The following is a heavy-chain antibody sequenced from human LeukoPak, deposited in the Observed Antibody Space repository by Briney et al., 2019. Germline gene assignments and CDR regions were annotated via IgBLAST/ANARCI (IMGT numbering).Heavy chain of an antibody. CDR3: ARMPVLLWFGELLRSRHRAFDI. CDR2: MNPNSGNT. CDR1: GYTFTSYD. V-gene: IGHV1-8*01. Sequence: GASVKVSCKASGYTFTSYDINWVRQASGQGVEWMGWMNPNSGNTGYAQTFQGRVTMTRNTSISTAYMELSSLRSEDTAVYYCARMPVLLWFGELLRSRHRAFDIWGQGTMVTVSS. J-gene: IGHJ3*02. D-gene: IGHD3-10*01.